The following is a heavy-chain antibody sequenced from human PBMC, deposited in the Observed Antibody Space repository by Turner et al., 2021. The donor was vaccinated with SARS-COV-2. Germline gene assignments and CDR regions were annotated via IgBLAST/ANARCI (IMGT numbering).Heavy chain of an antibody. V-gene: IGHV4-59*01. CDR3: ARDPGEGSFDY. CDR2: IYYSGST. CDR1: GGSISSYY. Sequence: QVKLQESGPGLAKPSETLSLTCTVSGGSISSYYWSWIRQPPGKGLEWIGYIYYSGSTNYHPSLKSRVTISVDTSKNQFSLKLSSVTAADTAVYYCARDPGEGSFDYWGQGTLVTVSS. D-gene: IGHD3-16*01. J-gene: IGHJ4*02.